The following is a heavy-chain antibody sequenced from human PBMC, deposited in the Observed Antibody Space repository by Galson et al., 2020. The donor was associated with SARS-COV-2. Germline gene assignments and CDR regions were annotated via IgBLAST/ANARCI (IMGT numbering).Heavy chain of an antibody. V-gene: IGHV4-34*01. CDR2: INHSGST. Sequence: SETLSLTCAVYGGSFSGYYWSWIRQPPGKGLEWIGEINHSGSTNYNPSLKSRVTISVDTSKNQFSLKLSSVTAADTAVYYCARGAYCSGGSCYPYYYGMDVWGQGTTVTVSS. CDR3: ARGAYCSGGSCYPYYYGMDV. D-gene: IGHD2-15*01. CDR1: GGSFSGYY. J-gene: IGHJ6*02.